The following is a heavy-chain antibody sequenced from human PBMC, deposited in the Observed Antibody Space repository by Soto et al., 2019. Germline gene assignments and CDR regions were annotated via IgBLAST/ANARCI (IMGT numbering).Heavy chain of an antibody. CDR3: ASGGRGSSWYEGGSRIDY. J-gene: IGHJ4*02. V-gene: IGHV3-13*01. CDR1: GFTFSNYD. CDR2: IGAAGDT. Sequence: EVQLVESGGGLVQPGGSLRLSCAASGFTFSNYDMHWVRQVTGKGLEWVSAIGAAGDTYYPDSVKGRFTISRENAKNSLYLQMNSLRAEDTAVYYCASGGRGSSWYEGGSRIDYWGQGALVTVSS. D-gene: IGHD6-13*01.